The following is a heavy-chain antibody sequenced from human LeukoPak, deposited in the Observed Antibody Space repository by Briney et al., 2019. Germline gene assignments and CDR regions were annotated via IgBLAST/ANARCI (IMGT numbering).Heavy chain of an antibody. J-gene: IGHJ4*02. CDR3: ARYYSSSPGFDY. Sequence: GQSLKISCKGSGYSFSNYWIAWVRQMPGKGLEWMGIIYPGDPDTRYSPSFQGQVTISADKSISTAYLQWSSLRASDTAMYYCARYYSSSPGFDYWGQGTLVTSSS. CDR1: GYSFSNYW. V-gene: IGHV5-51*01. D-gene: IGHD3-10*01. CDR2: IYPGDPDT.